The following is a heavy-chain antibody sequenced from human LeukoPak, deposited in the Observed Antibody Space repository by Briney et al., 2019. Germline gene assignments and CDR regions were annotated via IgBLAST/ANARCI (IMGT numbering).Heavy chain of an antibody. Sequence: GGSLRLSCADSGFTFDDYAMHWVRQAPGKGLEWVSGISWNSGSIGYADSVKGRFTISRDNAKNSLYLQMNSLRAEDTALYYCAKDIRYDSSGYLFDYWGQGTLVTVSS. J-gene: IGHJ4*02. CDR2: ISWNSGSI. CDR3: AKDIRYDSSGYLFDY. V-gene: IGHV3-9*01. CDR1: GFTFDDYA. D-gene: IGHD3-22*01.